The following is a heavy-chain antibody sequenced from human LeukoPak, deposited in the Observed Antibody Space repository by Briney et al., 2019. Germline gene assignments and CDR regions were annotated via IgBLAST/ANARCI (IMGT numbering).Heavy chain of an antibody. Sequence: GASVKVSCKASGYTFTGYYMHWVRQAPGQGLEWMGWINPNSGGTNYAQKFQGRVTMTRDTPISTAYMELSRLRSDDTAVYYWARDQSVAASIDYWGQGTLVTVSS. CDR3: ARDQSVAASIDY. J-gene: IGHJ4*02. D-gene: IGHD6-19*01. CDR2: INPNSGGT. V-gene: IGHV1-2*02. CDR1: GYTFTGYY.